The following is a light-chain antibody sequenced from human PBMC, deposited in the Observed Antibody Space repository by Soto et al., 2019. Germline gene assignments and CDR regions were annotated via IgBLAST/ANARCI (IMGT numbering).Light chain of an antibody. V-gene: IGKV3-11*01. Sequence: EIVLTQSPATLSLSPGERAALSCRASQSVSSYLAWYQQKPGQAPRLLIYDASNRATGIPARFSGSGSGTDLTLTIRRLEPEDFAVYYCQQRSNWSPTFGQGTKLEI. CDR3: QQRSNWSPT. J-gene: IGKJ2*01. CDR2: DAS. CDR1: QSVSSY.